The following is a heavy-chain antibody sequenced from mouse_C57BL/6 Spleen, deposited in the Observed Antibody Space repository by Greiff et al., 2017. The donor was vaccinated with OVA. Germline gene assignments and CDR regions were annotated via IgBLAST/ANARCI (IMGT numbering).Heavy chain of an antibody. J-gene: IGHJ4*01. CDR3: ASLPYYCSSYGYYAMDY. CDR1: GYTFTSYW. D-gene: IGHD1-1*01. V-gene: IGHV1-50*01. CDR2: IDPSDSYT. Sequence: VQLQESGAELVKPGASVKLSCKASGYTFTSYWMQWVKQRPGQGLEWIGEIDPSDSYTNSNQKFKGKATLTVDTSSSTAYMQLSSLTSSVSSVYYCASLPYYCSSYGYYAMDYWGQGTSVTVSS.